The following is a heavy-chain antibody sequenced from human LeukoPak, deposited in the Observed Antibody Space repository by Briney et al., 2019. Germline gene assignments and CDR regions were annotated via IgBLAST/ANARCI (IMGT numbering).Heavy chain of an antibody. J-gene: IGHJ5*02. V-gene: IGHV3-23*01. CDR1: GFTFSSYA. CDR3: AKEYYDFWSGYYENWFDP. D-gene: IGHD3-3*01. CDR2: ISGSGGST. Sequence: GGSLRLSCAASGFTFSSYAMSWVRQAPGKGLEWVSAISGSGGSTYYADSVKGRFTISRDNSKNTLYLQMNSLRAEDTAVYYCAKEYYDFWSGYYENWFDPWGQGTLVTVSS.